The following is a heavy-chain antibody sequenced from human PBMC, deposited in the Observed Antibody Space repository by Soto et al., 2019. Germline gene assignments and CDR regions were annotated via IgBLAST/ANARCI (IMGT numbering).Heavy chain of an antibody. D-gene: IGHD3-22*01. Sequence: SETLSLTCTVSGGSISSSSYYWGWIRQPPGKGLEWIGSIYYSGSTYYNPSLKSRVTISVDTSKNQFSLKLSSVTAADTAVYYCARPYYYDSSGFLSFDPWGQGILVTVSS. CDR1: GGSISSSSYY. CDR2: IYYSGST. J-gene: IGHJ5*02. CDR3: ARPYYYDSSGFLSFDP. V-gene: IGHV4-39*01.